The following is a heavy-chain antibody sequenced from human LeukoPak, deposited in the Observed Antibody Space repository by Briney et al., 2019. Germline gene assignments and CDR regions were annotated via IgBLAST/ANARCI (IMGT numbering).Heavy chain of an antibody. D-gene: IGHD3-10*01. CDR2: TNSDGRII. CDR3: ARGRGWYFDL. Sequence: GGSLRLSCAASGFTFSNYWMHWVRQVPGKGLVWVSHTNSDGRIINYADSVKGRFTISRDNAKNTLYLQMNSLRVEDTAVYYCARGRGWYFDLWGRGTLVTVSS. J-gene: IGHJ2*01. V-gene: IGHV3-74*01. CDR1: GFTFSNYW.